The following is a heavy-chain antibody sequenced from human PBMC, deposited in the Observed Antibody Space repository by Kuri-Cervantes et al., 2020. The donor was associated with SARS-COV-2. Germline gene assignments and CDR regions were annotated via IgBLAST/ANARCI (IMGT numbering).Heavy chain of an antibody. CDR1: GYTLTELS. D-gene: IGHD2-15*01. J-gene: IGHJ4*02. V-gene: IGHV1-24*01. CDR3: ARNKTGFCSGGSCYDFDY. CDR2: FDAEDGET. Sequence: ASVKVSCKVSGYTLTELSMHWVRQAPGKGLEWMGGFDAEDGETIYAQKFQGRVTMTEDTSTDTSYMELNSLRVEDTAVYYGARNKTGFCSGGSCYDFDYWGQGTLVTVSS.